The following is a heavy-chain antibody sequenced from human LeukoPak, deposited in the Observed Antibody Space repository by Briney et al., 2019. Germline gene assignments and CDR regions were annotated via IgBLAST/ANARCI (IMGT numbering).Heavy chain of an antibody. Sequence: ASVKVSCKASGYTFTSHGISWVRQAPGQGLEWMGWISAYNGNTNYAQKLQGRVTMTTDTSTSTAYMELRSLKSDDTAVYYCARNGFRYSGYQLDYWGQGTLVTVSP. CDR1: GYTFTSHG. CDR2: ISAYNGNT. V-gene: IGHV1-18*01. D-gene: IGHD5-12*01. CDR3: ARNGFRYSGYQLDY. J-gene: IGHJ4*02.